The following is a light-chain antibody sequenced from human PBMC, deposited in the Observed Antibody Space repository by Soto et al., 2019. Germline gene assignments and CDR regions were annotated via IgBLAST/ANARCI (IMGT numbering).Light chain of an antibody. J-gene: IGKJ4*01. CDR2: AAS. CDR3: QQSYATVRT. CDR1: QGISTL. Sequence: DIQVTQSPSSLSTSVGDRVTITCRASQGISTLLNWYQQKPGKAPRLLIYAASRLQSGVPARFSGSGAETDFTLTITSVHHEDLGIYCCQQSYATVRTFGGGTKLE. V-gene: IGKV1-39*01.